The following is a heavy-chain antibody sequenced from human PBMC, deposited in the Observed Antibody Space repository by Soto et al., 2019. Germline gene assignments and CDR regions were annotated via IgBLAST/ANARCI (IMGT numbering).Heavy chain of an antibody. CDR2: INAGNGNT. CDR3: AKLNSSGGVG. Sequence: QVQLVQSGAEVKKTGASVKVSCKASGYTFTSYAMHWVRQAPGQRLEWMGWINAGNGNTKYSQKFQGRVTITRDTSASTAYMELSSLRSEDTAVYYCAKLNSSGGVGWGQGTLVTVSS. D-gene: IGHD6-19*01. V-gene: IGHV1-3*01. CDR1: GYTFTSYA. J-gene: IGHJ4*02.